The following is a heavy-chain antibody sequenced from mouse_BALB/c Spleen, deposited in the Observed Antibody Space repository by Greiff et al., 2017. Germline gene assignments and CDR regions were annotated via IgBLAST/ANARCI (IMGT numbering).Heavy chain of an antibody. V-gene: IGHV5-12-1*01. J-gene: IGHJ2*01. CDR2: ISSGGGST. Sequence: EVNLVESGGGLVKPGGSLKLSCAASGFAFSSYDMSWVRQTPEKRLEWVAYISSGGGSTYYPDTVKGRFTISRDNAKNTLYLQMSSLKSEDTAMYYCARHSYGNYVGVDYWGQGTTLTVSS. D-gene: IGHD2-10*02. CDR1: GFAFSSYD. CDR3: ARHSYGNYVGVDY.